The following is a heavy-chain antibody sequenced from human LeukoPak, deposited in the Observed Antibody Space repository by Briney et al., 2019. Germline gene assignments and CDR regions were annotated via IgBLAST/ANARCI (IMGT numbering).Heavy chain of an antibody. D-gene: IGHD3-16*02. J-gene: IGHJ4*02. CDR1: GGSFIGYY. Sequence: KASETLSLSCAVHGGSFIGYYRSWIRQPPGKGLEWIGELDHSGGTNYNPSLKSRVTISVDTSKNQFSLNLTSVTAADTAVYYCAKSRRKLSHFDYWGQGTLVIVSS. CDR2: LDHSGGT. V-gene: IGHV4-34*01. CDR3: AKSRRKLSHFDY.